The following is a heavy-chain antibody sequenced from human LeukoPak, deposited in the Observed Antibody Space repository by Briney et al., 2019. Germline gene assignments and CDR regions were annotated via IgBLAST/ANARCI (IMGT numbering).Heavy chain of an antibody. CDR2: IDPSAGSS. Sequence: ASVKVSCKASGYSFSSHYIHWVRQAPGQGLEWMGIIDPSAGSSSSAQKFQGRVTMTRDTSTTTVYMELSSLRSEDSAMYFCARDVVYCSGGSCYHQYYGMDVWGQGTAVTVSS. CDR1: GYSFSSHY. J-gene: IGHJ6*02. D-gene: IGHD2-15*01. CDR3: ARDVVYCSGGSCYHQYYGMDV. V-gene: IGHV1-46*01.